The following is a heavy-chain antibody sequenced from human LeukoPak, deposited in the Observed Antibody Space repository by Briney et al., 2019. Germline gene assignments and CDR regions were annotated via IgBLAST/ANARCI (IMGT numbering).Heavy chain of an antibody. CDR3: ARDHMAAAWTFDY. D-gene: IGHD6-13*01. CDR2: IKQDESEK. J-gene: IGHJ4*02. V-gene: IGHV3-7*01. CDR1: GFTFRSYW. Sequence: GGSLRLSCAASGFTFRSYWMSWVRQAPGKGLEWVANIKQDESEKYHVDSVKGRFTISRDNAKNSLYLQMNSLRAEDTAVYYCARDHMAAAWTFDYWGQGTLVTVSS.